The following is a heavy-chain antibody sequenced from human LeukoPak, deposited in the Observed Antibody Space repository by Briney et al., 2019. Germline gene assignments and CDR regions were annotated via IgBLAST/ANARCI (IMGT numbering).Heavy chain of an antibody. Sequence: GGSLSLSCAASGFTFSSDGMHWVRQAPGKGLEWVAFIRYDGSNKYYADSVKGRFTISRDNSKNTLYLQMNSLRPEDTAVYYCAKDLHSGWYFDYWGQGTLVTVSS. CDR1: GFTFSSDG. D-gene: IGHD6-19*01. V-gene: IGHV3-30*02. J-gene: IGHJ4*02. CDR2: IRYDGSNK. CDR3: AKDLHSGWYFDY.